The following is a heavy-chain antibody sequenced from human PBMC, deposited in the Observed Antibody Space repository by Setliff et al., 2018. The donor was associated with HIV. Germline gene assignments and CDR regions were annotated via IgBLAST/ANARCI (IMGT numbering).Heavy chain of an antibody. CDR1: GFTFSNAW. J-gene: IGHJ4*02. V-gene: IGHV3-15*01. Sequence: PGGSLRLSCAASGFTFSNAWMSWVRQAPGKGLEWVGRIRSKTDGGTTDYAAPVKGRFSISRDDSKNTLDLQMNSLKIEDTAVYYCAKNPGRSGYYDWGQGTLVTVSS. D-gene: IGHD3-22*01. CDR3: AKNPGRSGYYD. CDR2: IRSKTDGGTT.